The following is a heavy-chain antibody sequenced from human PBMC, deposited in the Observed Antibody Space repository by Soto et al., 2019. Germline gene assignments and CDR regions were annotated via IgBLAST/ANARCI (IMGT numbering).Heavy chain of an antibody. CDR2: LDWNGGTT. J-gene: IGHJ6*02. CDR1: GFSIDDYA. CDR3: ARCRSSLVESGLDV. Sequence: EVQLVESGGGLVQPGRSLRLSCEGSGFSIDDYAMHWVRQAPGKGLVWVSGLDWNGGTTGYADSVKGRFKISRDNAKKSLYLQMTSLRAEDTALYYCARCRSSLVESGLDVWGQGTTVNVSS. V-gene: IGHV3-9*01.